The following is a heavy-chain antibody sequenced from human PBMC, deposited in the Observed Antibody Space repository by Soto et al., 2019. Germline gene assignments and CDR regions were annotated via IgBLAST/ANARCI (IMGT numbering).Heavy chain of an antibody. J-gene: IGHJ3*02. CDR1: GFTFSNYG. D-gene: IGHD2-8*01. Sequence: QVQLVESGGGVVQPGRSLRLSCAASGFTFSNYGMHWVRKAPGKGLEWLAVILNDGSDQNYGDSVKGRFTISRDNSKNTLYLQINSLRVEDTAVYYCARDDDRPDNGLDMWGQGTKVTVSS. CDR2: ILNDGSDQ. CDR3: ARDDDRPDNGLDM. V-gene: IGHV3-33*05.